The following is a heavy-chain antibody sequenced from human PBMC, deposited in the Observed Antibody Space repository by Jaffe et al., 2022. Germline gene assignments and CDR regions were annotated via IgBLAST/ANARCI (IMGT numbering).Heavy chain of an antibody. J-gene: IGHJ3*02. V-gene: IGHV3-23*01. CDR1: GFTFSSYA. CDR3: AKVGPPDYGDYGAFDAFDI. Sequence: EVQLLESGGGLVQPGGSLRLSCAASGFTFSSYAMSWVRQAPGKGLEWVSAISGSGGSTYYADSVKGRFTISRDNSKNTLYLQMNSLRAEDTAVYYCAKVGPPDYGDYGAFDAFDIWGQGTMVTVSS. D-gene: IGHD4-17*01. CDR2: ISGSGGST.